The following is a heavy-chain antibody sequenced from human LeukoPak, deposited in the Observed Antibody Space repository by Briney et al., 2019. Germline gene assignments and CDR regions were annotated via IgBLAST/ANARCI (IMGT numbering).Heavy chain of an antibody. CDR1: GFTFSSYG. D-gene: IGHD6-13*01. V-gene: IGHV3-30*02. Sequence: GGSLRLSCAASGFTFSSYGMHWVRQAPGKGLEWVAFIRYDGSNKYYADSVRGRFTISRDNSKNTLYLQMNSLRAEDTAVYYCAKHRGSSSWIYYFDYWGQGTLVTVSS. J-gene: IGHJ4*02. CDR3: AKHRGSSSWIYYFDY. CDR2: IRYDGSNK.